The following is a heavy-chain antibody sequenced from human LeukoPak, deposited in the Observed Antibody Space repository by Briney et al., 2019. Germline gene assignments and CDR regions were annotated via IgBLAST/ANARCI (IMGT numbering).Heavy chain of an antibody. V-gene: IGHV3-11*04. CDR1: GFPFSRFY. CDR2: IGLSGSPL. CDR3: ARKDFSSGSFSY. Sequence: GSLRLSCAVSGFPFSRFYMSCIRLAPGKGREWSSYIGLSGSPLDYAHSVKGRFTISRDNAKNSLYLDMSSLRAEDTAVYYCARKDFSSGSFSYWGQGPLVTVSS. D-gene: IGHD3-22*01. J-gene: IGHJ4*02.